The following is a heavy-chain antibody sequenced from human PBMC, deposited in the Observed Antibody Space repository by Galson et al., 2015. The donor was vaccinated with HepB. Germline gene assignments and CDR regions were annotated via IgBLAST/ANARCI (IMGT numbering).Heavy chain of an antibody. Sequence: SLRLSCAASGFTFSDYYMTWVRQAPGKGLEWISYISSSSDHRDYARSVKGRFTISRDNAKNSLYLQMKNLRAEDTAVYYCASFLGSGWRIGWYFDLWGRGTLVTVSS. CDR1: GFTFSDYY. D-gene: IGHD6-19*01. V-gene: IGHV3-11*03. J-gene: IGHJ2*01. CDR2: ISSSSDHR. CDR3: ASFLGSGWRIGWYFDL.